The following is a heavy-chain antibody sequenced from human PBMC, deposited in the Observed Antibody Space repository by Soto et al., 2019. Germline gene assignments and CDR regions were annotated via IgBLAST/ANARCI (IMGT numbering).Heavy chain of an antibody. Sequence: SETLSLTCTVSGGSISSGGYYWSWIRQPPGKGLEWIGYIYYSGTTNYNPSLKSRVTISVDTSKNQFSLKLSSVTAANTAVYYCARGKYSGSYYDWFDPWGQGTLVTV. CDR2: IYYSGTT. CDR1: GGSISSGGYY. V-gene: IGHV4-61*08. CDR3: ARGKYSGSYYDWFDP. D-gene: IGHD1-26*01. J-gene: IGHJ5*02.